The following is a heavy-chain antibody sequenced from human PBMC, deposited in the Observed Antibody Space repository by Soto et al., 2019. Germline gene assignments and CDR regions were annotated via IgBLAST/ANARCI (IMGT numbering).Heavy chain of an antibody. CDR1: GFTVSSND. CDR3: ARRPLNSNGAY. CDR2: IYSSGST. J-gene: IGHJ4*02. V-gene: IGHV3-53*01. Sequence: EVQLVESGGGLIQPGGSLRLSCAASGFTVSSNDMSWVRQAPGKGLEWVSLIYSSGSTHYADSVKGRFTISRDNSKNTVHLQMNSLRAEDTAVYYCARRPLNSNGAYWGQGTLVTVS. D-gene: IGHD3-22*01.